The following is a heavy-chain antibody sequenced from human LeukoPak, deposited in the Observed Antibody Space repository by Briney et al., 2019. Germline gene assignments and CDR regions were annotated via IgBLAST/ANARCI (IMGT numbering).Heavy chain of an antibody. J-gene: IGHJ3*02. CDR2: IYYSGST. Sequence: SETLSLTCTVSGGSISSYYWSWIRQPPGKGREWIGYIYYSGSTNYNPSLKSRVTISVDTSKNQFSLKLSSVTAADTAVYYCARGFNYYDSSGYYYIDAFDIWGQGTMVTVSS. V-gene: IGHV4-59*01. D-gene: IGHD3-22*01. CDR1: GGSISSYY. CDR3: ARGFNYYDSSGYYYIDAFDI.